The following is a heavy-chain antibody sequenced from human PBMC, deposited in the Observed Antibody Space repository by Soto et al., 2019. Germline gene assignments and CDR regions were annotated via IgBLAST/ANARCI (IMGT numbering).Heavy chain of an antibody. CDR2: INHSGGT. CDR1: GGSFSAYY. J-gene: IGHJ4*02. Sequence: SETLSLTCAVYGGSFSAYYWSWIRQPPGKGLEWIGEINHSGGTSYNPSLKSRVTISVDTSKNQFSLKLSSVTAADTAVYYCARGYCSGGSCYRYWGQGSQVTVSS. CDR3: ARGYCSGGSCYRY. D-gene: IGHD2-15*01. V-gene: IGHV4-34*01.